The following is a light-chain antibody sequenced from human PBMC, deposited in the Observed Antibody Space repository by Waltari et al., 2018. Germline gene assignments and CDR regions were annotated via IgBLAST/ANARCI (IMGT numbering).Light chain of an antibody. J-gene: IGLJ2*01. CDR1: DSDIGAYNY. CDR3: SSYTRRNTVI. Sequence: QSALAQPASVSGSPGQSITISCTGTDSDIGAYNYVSWYQQHPGIAPKLLLYDVSGRPSGVSDRFSGSKSGKTASLTSSGLQPEDAADYYCSSYTRRNTVIFGGGTKLTVV. V-gene: IGLV2-14*03. CDR2: DVS.